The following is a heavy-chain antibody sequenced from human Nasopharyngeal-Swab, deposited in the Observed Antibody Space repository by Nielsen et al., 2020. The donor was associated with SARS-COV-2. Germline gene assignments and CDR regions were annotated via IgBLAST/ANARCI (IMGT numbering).Heavy chain of an antibody. J-gene: IGHJ6*03. Sequence: ESLKISCTVSGGSISSYYWSWIRQPPGKGLEWIGYIYYSGSTNYNPSLKSRVTISVDTSKNQFSLKLSSVTAADTAVYYCARVVVGTGGYYYYMDVWGKGTTVTVSS. CDR1: GGSISSYY. D-gene: IGHD2-21*01. V-gene: IGHV4-59*01. CDR3: ARVVVGTGGYYYYMDV. CDR2: IYYSGST.